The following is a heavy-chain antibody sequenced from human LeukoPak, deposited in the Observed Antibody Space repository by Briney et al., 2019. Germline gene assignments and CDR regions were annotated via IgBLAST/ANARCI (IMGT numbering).Heavy chain of an antibody. CDR2: IYTSGST. V-gene: IGHV4-61*02. CDR3: ARGDFREAFDI. CDR1: GGSISSGSYY. J-gene: IGHJ3*02. Sequence: SQTLSLTFTVSGGSISSGSYYWSWIRQPAGKGLEWIGRIYTSGSTNYNPSLKSRVTISVDTSKNQFSLKLSSATAADTAVYYCARGDFREAFDIWGQGTMVTVSS. D-gene: IGHD2-21*01.